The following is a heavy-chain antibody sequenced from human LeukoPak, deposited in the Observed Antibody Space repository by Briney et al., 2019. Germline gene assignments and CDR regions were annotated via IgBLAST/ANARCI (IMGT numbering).Heavy chain of an antibody. D-gene: IGHD1-7*01. J-gene: IGHJ4*02. CDR3: AKRLYSDELPGSFFEQ. V-gene: IGHV3-23*01. CDR1: GFPFDNYG. Sequence: GGSLRLSCAASGFPFDNYGMSWVRQVPGKGLEWVSTVRGGGSTLYAVSVEGRLTVSRDNYGKRVYLQMHSLRREDTSLFYCAKRLYSDELPGSFFEQWGRGTLVTVSS. CDR2: VRGGGST.